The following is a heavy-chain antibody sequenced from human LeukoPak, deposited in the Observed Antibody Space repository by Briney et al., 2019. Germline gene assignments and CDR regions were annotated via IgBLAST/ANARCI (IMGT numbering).Heavy chain of an antibody. CDR2: IYYSGTT. V-gene: IGHV4-59*01. Sequence: SETLSLTCAASGGSISPYYWSWVRQPPGKGLEWVGYIYYSGTTNYNPSLKSRVTISVDTSKNQFSLKLSSVTAADTAVYYCARDRGSAGGFDYWGQGTLVTVSS. D-gene: IGHD2-15*01. CDR3: ARDRGSAGGFDY. CDR1: GGSISPYY. J-gene: IGHJ4*02.